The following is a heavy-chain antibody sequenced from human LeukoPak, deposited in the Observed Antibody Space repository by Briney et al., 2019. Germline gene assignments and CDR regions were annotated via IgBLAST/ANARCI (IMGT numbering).Heavy chain of an antibody. CDR3: ARDSGTGWNY. CDR2: IKQDGSDK. Sequence: PGGSLRLSCAASGFTFSSYWMSWVRQAPGKGLEWVASIKQDGSDKYYVDPVKGRFTISRDNAKNSVYLQMNSLRAEDTAVFYCARDSGTGWNYWGQGTLVTVSS. CDR1: GFTFSSYW. V-gene: IGHV3-7*01. D-gene: IGHD3/OR15-3a*01. J-gene: IGHJ4*02.